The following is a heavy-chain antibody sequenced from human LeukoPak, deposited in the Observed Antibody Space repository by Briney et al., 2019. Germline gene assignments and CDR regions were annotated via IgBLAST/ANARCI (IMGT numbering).Heavy chain of an antibody. CDR3: AKRGQQRGFDY. D-gene: IGHD6-13*01. Sequence: GGSLRLSCAASGFTFRSYTMSWVRQAPGKGLEWVSAISGSGGSTYYADSVKGRFTISRDNSKNTLYLQMNSLRAEDTAVYYCAKRGQQRGFDYWGQGTLVTVSS. J-gene: IGHJ4*02. CDR2: ISGSGGST. V-gene: IGHV3-23*01. CDR1: GFTFRSYT.